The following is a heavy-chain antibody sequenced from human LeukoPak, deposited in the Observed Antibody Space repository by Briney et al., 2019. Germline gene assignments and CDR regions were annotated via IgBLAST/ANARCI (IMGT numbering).Heavy chain of an antibody. CDR2: ISGSGGSA. CDR3: AVPVDY. V-gene: IGHV3-23*01. Sequence: PGGPLRLSCAASGFTFSSYAMSWVRQAPGKGLEWVSVISGSGGSAFYADSVKGRSTISRDNSKNTLFLQMNSLRAEDTAVYYCAVPVDYWGQGTLVTVSS. J-gene: IGHJ4*02. CDR1: GFTFSSYA. D-gene: IGHD1-14*01.